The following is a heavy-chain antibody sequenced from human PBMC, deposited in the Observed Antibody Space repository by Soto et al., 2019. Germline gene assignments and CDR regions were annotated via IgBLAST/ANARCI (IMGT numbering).Heavy chain of an antibody. D-gene: IGHD3-10*01. V-gene: IGHV2-5*02. CDR2: IYWDDDR. CDR1: GFSLSTRGVG. CDR3: ARSLWFGELL. J-gene: IGHJ4*02. Sequence: QITLKESGPTLVKPTQTLTLTCSFSGFSLSTRGVGVGWIRQPPGKALEWLALIYWDDDRRYSPSLKSRLTTTKDASKNQVVLTMTNMDPVDTATYYCARSLWFGELLWGQGTLVTVSS.